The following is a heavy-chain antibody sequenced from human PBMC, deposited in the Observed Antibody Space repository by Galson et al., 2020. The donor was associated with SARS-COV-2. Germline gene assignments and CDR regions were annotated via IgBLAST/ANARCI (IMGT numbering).Heavy chain of an antibody. CDR3: ARAPGSVAARRPWQLLYYVDY. J-gene: IGHJ4*02. CDR1: GYTFTSYG. Sequence: ASVKVSCKASGYTFTSYGISWVRQAPGQGLEWMGWISAYNGNTNYAQKLQGRVTMTTDTSTSTAYMELRSLISDDTAVYYCARAPGSVAARRPWQLLYYVDYGVQGTLVAVS. D-gene: IGHD6-6*01. V-gene: IGHV1-18*04. CDR2: ISAYNGNT.